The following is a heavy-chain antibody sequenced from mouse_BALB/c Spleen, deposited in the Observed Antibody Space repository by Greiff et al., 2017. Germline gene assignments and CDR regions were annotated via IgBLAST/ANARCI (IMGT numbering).Heavy chain of an antibody. CDR2: IDPSDSYT. J-gene: IGHJ4*01. CDR3: TINWDLDY. CDR1: GYTFTSYW. D-gene: IGHD4-1*01. Sequence: QVQLQQPGAELVKPGASVKLSCKASGYTFTSYWMHWVKQRPGQGLEWIGEIDPSDSYTNYNQKFKGKATLTVDKSSSTAYMQLSSLTSEDSAVYYCTINWDLDYWGQGTSVTVSS. V-gene: IGHV1-69*02.